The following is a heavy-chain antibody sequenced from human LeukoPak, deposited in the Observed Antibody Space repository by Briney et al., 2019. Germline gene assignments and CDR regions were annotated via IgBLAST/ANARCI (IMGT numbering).Heavy chain of an antibody. J-gene: IGHJ5*02. CDR3: AREMLAAVAAQS. D-gene: IGHD6-19*01. Sequence: PGGSLRLSCAASGFTFSSYAMSWVRQAPGKGLEWVSVIYSGGSTYYADSVKGRFTISRDNSKNTLYLQMNSLRAEDTAVYYCAREMLAAVAAQSWGQGTLVTVSS. CDR1: GFTFSSYA. CDR2: IYSGGST. V-gene: IGHV3-66*01.